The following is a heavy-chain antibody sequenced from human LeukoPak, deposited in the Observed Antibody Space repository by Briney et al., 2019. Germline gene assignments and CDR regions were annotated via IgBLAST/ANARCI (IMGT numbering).Heavy chain of an antibody. Sequence: ASVKVSCKASGYTFTSYDINWVRQATGQGLEWMGWMNPNSGNTGYAQKFQGRVTMTRNTSISTAYMELSSLRSEDTAVYYCARAGRWQQLVLVLMTWGQGTLVTVSS. CDR2: MNPNSGNT. CDR3: ARAGRWQQLVLVLMT. CDR1: GYTFTSYD. J-gene: IGHJ5*02. D-gene: IGHD6-13*01. V-gene: IGHV1-8*01.